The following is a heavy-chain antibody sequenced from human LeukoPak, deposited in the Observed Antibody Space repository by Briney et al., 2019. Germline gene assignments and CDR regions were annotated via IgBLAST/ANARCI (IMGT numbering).Heavy chain of an antibody. CDR2: INPNTGGT. J-gene: IGHJ4*02. CDR3: ARGGLYGGSPDY. D-gene: IGHD1-26*01. V-gene: IGHV1-2*02. CDR1: GYTFTGYY. Sequence: ASVKVSCKASGYTFTGYYMHWVRQAPGQGLEWMGWINPNTGGTNYAQKFQGRVTMTRDTSTSTAYMELMSLRSDDTAVYYCARGGLYGGSPDYWGQGTLVIVSS.